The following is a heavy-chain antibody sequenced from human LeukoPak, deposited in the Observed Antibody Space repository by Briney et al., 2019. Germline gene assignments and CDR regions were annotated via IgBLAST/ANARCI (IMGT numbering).Heavy chain of an antibody. Sequence: PGRSLRLSCAASGFTLNNYGMHWVRQAPGKGLEWVAVISYDGSNKYYADSVKGRFTISRDNSKNTLYLQMNSLRAEDTAVYYCAKDQEYSSSWVYSYYGMDVWGQGTTVTVSS. CDR1: GFTLNNYG. J-gene: IGHJ6*02. D-gene: IGHD6-13*01. CDR2: ISYDGSNK. V-gene: IGHV3-30*18. CDR3: AKDQEYSSSWVYSYYGMDV.